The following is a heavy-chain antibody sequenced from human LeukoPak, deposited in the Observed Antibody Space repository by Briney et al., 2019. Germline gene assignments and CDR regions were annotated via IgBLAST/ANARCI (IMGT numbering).Heavy chain of an antibody. CDR2: INPRDGST. Sequence: ASVKVSCKASGYTFTNNYIHWVRQAPGQGLEGMGIINPRDGSTNYAQKFQGRVTMTTDTSTSTVNMELSSLRSEDTAVYYCARDLAAPAGGDYGYYYYGMDVWGQGTTVTVFS. V-gene: IGHV1-46*01. D-gene: IGHD6-13*01. CDR1: GYTFTNNY. J-gene: IGHJ6*02. CDR3: ARDLAAPAGGDYGYYYYGMDV.